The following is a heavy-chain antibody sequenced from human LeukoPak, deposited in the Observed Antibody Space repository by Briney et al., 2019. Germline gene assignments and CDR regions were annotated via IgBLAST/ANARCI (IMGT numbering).Heavy chain of an antibody. CDR1: GGSISSYY. J-gene: IGHJ5*02. CDR3: ARDRTGDNWFDP. D-gene: IGHD3/OR15-3a*01. CDR2: ISHSGNT. Sequence: SETLSLTCTVSGGSISSYYWTWIRQPPGKGLEWIGYISHSGNTNYNPSLKSPVTMSVDTSKNQFSLKLSSVTAADTAVYYCARDRTGDNWFDPWGQGTLVTVSS. V-gene: IGHV4-59*01.